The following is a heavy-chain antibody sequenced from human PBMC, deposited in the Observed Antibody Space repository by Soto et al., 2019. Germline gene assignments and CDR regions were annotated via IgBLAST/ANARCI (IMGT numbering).Heavy chain of an antibody. CDR2: IYNGGGP. V-gene: IGHV4-59*01. CDR3: ARAPGGYGYYYLDS. D-gene: IGHD3-16*01. Sequence: SETLSLTCSVSGDSLRSYYWSWIRQSPGKGLEWLGYIYNGGGPKYNPSLQSRVTVSVDKSKNQFFLRLTSVTAADSAVYYCARAPGGYGYYYLDSWGQGTLVTVSS. CDR1: GDSLRSYY. J-gene: IGHJ4*02.